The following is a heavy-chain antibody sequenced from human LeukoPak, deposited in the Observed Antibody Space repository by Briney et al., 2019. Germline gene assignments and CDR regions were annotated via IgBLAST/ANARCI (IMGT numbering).Heavy chain of an antibody. CDR3: AKLGPGYYGSGNYELHVIDL. V-gene: IGHV3-23*01. D-gene: IGHD3-10*01. CDR1: GFTLSGYS. CDR2: ISGSGGST. J-gene: IGHJ6*02. Sequence: GGSLSHTCAASGFTLSGYSRSWVRQAPGKGLEWVSAISGSGGSTYYADSVKGRFTISRDNSKKTLYLQMNSLTAEATAVYYCAKLGPGYYGSGNYELHVIDLWGQGTTVTVSS.